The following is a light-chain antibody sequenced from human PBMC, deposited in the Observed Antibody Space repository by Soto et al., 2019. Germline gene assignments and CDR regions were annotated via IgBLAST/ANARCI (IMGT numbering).Light chain of an antibody. CDR1: SSDVGGYNY. CDR3: SSYTSSSTLVV. J-gene: IGLJ2*01. Sequence: QSVLTQPASVSGSPGQSITISCTGNSSDVGGYNYVSWYQQHPGKAPKLIIYEVSNRPSGVSNRFSGSKSGNTATLTISGLQAEDEADYHCSSYTSSSTLVVFGGGTKLTVL. CDR2: EVS. V-gene: IGLV2-14*01.